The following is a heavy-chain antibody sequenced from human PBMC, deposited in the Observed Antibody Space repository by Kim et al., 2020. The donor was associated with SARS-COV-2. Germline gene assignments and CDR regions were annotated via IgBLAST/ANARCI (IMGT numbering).Heavy chain of an antibody. V-gene: IGHV3-23*01. J-gene: IGHJ4*02. Sequence: GGSLRLSCEASGFTFSSCDMSWVRQAPGKGLEWVSGISPRSDDIRYADSVEGRFTISRDNSKNTLFLQMNSLRGEDAAVYYCAKHGVAPAGSTHDHWGQGVLVPLSS. D-gene: IGHD6-13*01. CDR2: ISPRSDDI. CDR1: GFTFSSCD. CDR3: AKHGVAPAGSTHDH.